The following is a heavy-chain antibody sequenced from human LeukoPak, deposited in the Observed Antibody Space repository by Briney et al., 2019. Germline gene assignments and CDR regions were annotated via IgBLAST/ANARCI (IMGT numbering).Heavy chain of an antibody. CDR1: GGSISSYY. Sequence: PSETLFLTCTVSGGSISSYYWSWIRQPPGKGLEWIGYIYTSGSTNYNPSLKSRVTISVDTSKNQFSLKLSSVTAADTAVYYCASNSGSYYRYWGQGTLVTVSS. J-gene: IGHJ4*02. D-gene: IGHD1-26*01. CDR2: IYTSGST. V-gene: IGHV4-4*09. CDR3: ASNSGSYYRY.